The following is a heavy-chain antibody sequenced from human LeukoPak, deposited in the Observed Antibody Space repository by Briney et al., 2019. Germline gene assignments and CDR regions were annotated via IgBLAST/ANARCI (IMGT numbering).Heavy chain of an antibody. Sequence: GGSLRLSCAASGFTFNSYGMHWVRQAPGKGLEWVAVIWYDGSNKYYADSVKGRFTISRDNSKNTLYLQMNSLRAEDTAVYYCAKDGGYYYYYMDVWGKGTTVTVSS. V-gene: IGHV3-30*02. J-gene: IGHJ6*03. CDR3: AKDGGYYYYYMDV. CDR1: GFTFNSYG. D-gene: IGHD3-10*01. CDR2: IWYDGSNK.